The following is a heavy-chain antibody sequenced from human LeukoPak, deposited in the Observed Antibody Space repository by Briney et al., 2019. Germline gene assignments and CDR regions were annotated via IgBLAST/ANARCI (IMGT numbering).Heavy chain of an antibody. V-gene: IGHV1-18*01. J-gene: IGHJ6*02. CDR2: ISAYNGNT. D-gene: IGHD2-2*01. CDR3: ARDLGQYCSSTSCWRDYYYYGMDV. CDR1: GYTFTSYG. Sequence: GASVKVSCKASGYTFTSYGISWVRQAPGQGLEWMGWISAYNGNTNYAQKLQGRVTMTTDTSTSTAYMELRSLRSDDTAVYYCARDLGQYCSSTSCWRDYYYYGMDVWGQGTTVTVSS.